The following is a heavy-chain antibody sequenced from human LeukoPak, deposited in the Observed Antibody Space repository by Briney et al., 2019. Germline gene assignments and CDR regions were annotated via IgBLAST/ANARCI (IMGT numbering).Heavy chain of an antibody. CDR2: IKSKTDGGTT. Sequence: GGSLRLCCAASGFTFSNAWMSWVRQAPGKGLEWVGRIKSKTDGGTTDYAAPVKGRFTISRDDSKNTLYLQMNSLKTEDTAVYYCTTASDTLLWFGELFSDAFDIWGQGTMVTVSS. V-gene: IGHV3-15*01. CDR3: TTASDTLLWFGELFSDAFDI. J-gene: IGHJ3*02. D-gene: IGHD3-10*01. CDR1: GFTFSNAW.